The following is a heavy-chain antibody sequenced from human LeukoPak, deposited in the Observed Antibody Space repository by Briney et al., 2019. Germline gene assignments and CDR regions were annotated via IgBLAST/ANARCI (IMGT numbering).Heavy chain of an antibody. CDR1: GGSISGYY. CDR3: ARHGALGSTTYPLDY. D-gene: IGHD1-26*01. J-gene: IGHJ4*02. V-gene: IGHV4-59*08. Sequence: SETLSLTCTVSGGSISGYYWSWIRQAPGKGLEWIGNIYYSGSTNYNPSLKSRVTVSVDTSKNQFSLKLSSVTAADTAVYYCARHGALGSTTYPLDYWGQGTLVSV. CDR2: IYYSGST.